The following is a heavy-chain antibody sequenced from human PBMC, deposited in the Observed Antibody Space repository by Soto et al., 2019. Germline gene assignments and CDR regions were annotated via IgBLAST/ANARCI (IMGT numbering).Heavy chain of an antibody. D-gene: IGHD4-17*01. V-gene: IGHV1-8*02. J-gene: IGHJ6*03. CDR3: ASSTNYGSHSYYYYYYYMDV. Sequence: GASVKVSCKASGYTFTSYGIRWVRQATGQGLEWMGWMSPNSGNTGYAQKFQGRVTMTRNTSISTAYMELSSLRSEDTAVYYCASSTNYGSHSYYYYYYYMDVWGKGTTVTVSS. CDR2: MSPNSGNT. CDR1: GYTFTSYG.